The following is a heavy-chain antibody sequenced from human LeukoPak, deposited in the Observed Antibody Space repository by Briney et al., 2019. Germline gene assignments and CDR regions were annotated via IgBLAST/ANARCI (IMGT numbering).Heavy chain of an antibody. D-gene: IGHD3-16*02. J-gene: IGHJ4*02. Sequence: PSQTLSLTCAVSGGSISSGGYSWSWIRQPPGKGLEWIGYIYHSGSTYYNPSLKSRVTISVDRSKNQFSLKLSSVTAADTAVYYCARPGDPYDYVWGSYRRRVYFDYWGQGTLVTVSS. CDR2: IYHSGST. CDR1: GGSISSGGYS. V-gene: IGHV4-30-2*01. CDR3: ARPGDPYDYVWGSYRRRVYFDY.